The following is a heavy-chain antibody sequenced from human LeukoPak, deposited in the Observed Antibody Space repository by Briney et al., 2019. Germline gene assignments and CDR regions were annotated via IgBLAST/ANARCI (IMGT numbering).Heavy chain of an antibody. D-gene: IGHD3-22*01. J-gene: IGHJ4*02. CDR1: GFTFSSYA. V-gene: IGHV3-64*01. CDR2: ITSNGGST. Sequence: GGSLRLSCAASGFTFSSYAMHWVRQAPGKGLEYVSAITSNGGSTYYANSVKGRFTISRDNSKNTLYLQVNRLRAEDTAVYYCAKDFSVYNYDSRVLDYWGQGTLVTVSS. CDR3: AKDFSVYNYDSRVLDY.